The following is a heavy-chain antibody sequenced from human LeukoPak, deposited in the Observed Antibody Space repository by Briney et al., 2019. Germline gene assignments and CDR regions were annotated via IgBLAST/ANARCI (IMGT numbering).Heavy chain of an antibody. V-gene: IGHV4-34*01. CDR3: ARGGYYYDSSGSRKWFDP. Sequence: SETLSLTCAVYGGSFSGYYWSWIRQPPGKGLEWIGEINHSGSTNYNPSLKSRVTISVDTSKNQFSLKLSSVTAADTAVYYCARGGYYYDSSGSRKWFDPWGQGTLVTASS. CDR1: GGSFSGYY. CDR2: INHSGST. D-gene: IGHD3-22*01. J-gene: IGHJ5*02.